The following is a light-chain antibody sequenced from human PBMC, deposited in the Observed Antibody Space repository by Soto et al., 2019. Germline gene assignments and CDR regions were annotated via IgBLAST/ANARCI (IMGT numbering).Light chain of an antibody. CDR1: SSKIGSNY. CDR2: RNN. Sequence: QSVLTQPPSASGTPGQRVTISYSGSSSKIGSNYVYWYQQLPGTAPKLLIYRNNQRPSGVPDRLSGSKSGTSASLAISGLRSEDEADYYCAAWDDSLSAVVFGGGTKVTVL. J-gene: IGLJ2*01. CDR3: AAWDDSLSAVV. V-gene: IGLV1-47*01.